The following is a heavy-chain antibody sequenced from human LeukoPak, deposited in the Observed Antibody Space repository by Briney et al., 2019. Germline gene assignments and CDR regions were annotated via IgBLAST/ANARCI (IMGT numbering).Heavy chain of an antibody. CDR1: GGSISSYY. D-gene: IGHD3-10*01. Sequence: PSESLSLTCTVSGGSISSYYWSWIRQPPGKGLEWIGYIYYSGSTNYNPSLKSRVTTSVDTSKNQFSLKLSSVTAADTAVYYCAGAQEWFGRWFDPWGQGTLVTVSS. V-gene: IGHV4-59*01. J-gene: IGHJ5*02. CDR3: AGAQEWFGRWFDP. CDR2: IYYSGST.